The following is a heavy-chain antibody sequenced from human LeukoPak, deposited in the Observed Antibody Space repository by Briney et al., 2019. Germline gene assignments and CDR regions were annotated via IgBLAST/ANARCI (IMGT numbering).Heavy chain of an antibody. CDR2: INAGNGNT. J-gene: IGHJ4*02. CDR3: ARDRPGIAAAGTLDY. Sequence: GASVKVSCKASGYTFTSYAMHWVRQAPGQRLEWMGSINAGNGNTKYSQKFQGRVTITRDTSASTAYMELSSLRSEDTAVYYCARDRPGIAAAGTLDYWGQGTLVTVSS. D-gene: IGHD6-13*01. CDR1: GYTFTSYA. V-gene: IGHV1-3*01.